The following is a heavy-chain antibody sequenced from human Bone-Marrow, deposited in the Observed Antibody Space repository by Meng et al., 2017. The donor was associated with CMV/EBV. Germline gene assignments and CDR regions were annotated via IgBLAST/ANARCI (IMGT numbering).Heavy chain of an antibody. V-gene: IGHV3-30*02. D-gene: IGHD6-6*01. CDR3: AKGDDSSSSGGTFDY. Sequence: GESLKISCAASTFTFSSYGMHWVRQAPGKGLEWVAFIRYDGSNKYYADSVKGRFTISRDNAKNSLYLQMNSLRAEDTALYYCAKGDDSSSSGGTFDYWGQGTRVTGSS. J-gene: IGHJ4*02. CDR1: TFTFSSYG. CDR2: IRYDGSNK.